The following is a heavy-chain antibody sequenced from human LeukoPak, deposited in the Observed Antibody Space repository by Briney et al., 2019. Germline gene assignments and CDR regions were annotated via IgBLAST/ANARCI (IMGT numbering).Heavy chain of an antibody. D-gene: IGHD1-1*01. CDR2: IYSGGST. J-gene: IGHJ4*02. CDR3: ARGTDPYTPFDY. Sequence: GGSLRLSCAASGFTVSSNYMSWVRQAPGKGLEWVSVIYSGGSTYYVDSVKGRFTISRDNSKNTLYLQMNSLRAEDTAVYYCARGTDPYTPFDYWGQGTLVTVSS. V-gene: IGHV3-66*02. CDR1: GFTVSSNY.